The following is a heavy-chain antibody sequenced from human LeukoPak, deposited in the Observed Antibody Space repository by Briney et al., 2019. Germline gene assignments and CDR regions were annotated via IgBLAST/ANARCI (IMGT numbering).Heavy chain of an antibody. CDR2: IIPNLGTT. D-gene: IGHD1-26*01. J-gene: IGHJ4*02. Sequence: SVKVSCKASGGTSNSHAISWVRQAPGQGLEWMGRIIPNLGTTNRAQNFQDRVTLTADKSTDTAYMELTSLTSDDTAVYYCANKNDGGCYQWGDFFDFWGQGTLVTVSS. V-gene: IGHV1-69*04. CDR1: GGTSNSHA. CDR3: ANKNDGGCYQWGDFFDF.